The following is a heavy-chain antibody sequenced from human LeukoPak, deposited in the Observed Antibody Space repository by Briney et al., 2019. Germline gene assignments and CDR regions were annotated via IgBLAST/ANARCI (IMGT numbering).Heavy chain of an antibody. V-gene: IGHV3-30*02. CDR2: IWYDGSNK. CDR1: GFTLSRNG. J-gene: IGHJ3*02. D-gene: IGHD3-3*01. CDR3: AVITIFGVVTRGSAFDI. Sequence: GGSLRLSCAASGFTLSRNGMHWVRQAPGKGLEWVAVIWYDGSNKYYADSAKGRFTISRDNSKNTLYLQMNSLRAEDTAVYYCAVITIFGVVTRGSAFDIWGQGTMVTVSS.